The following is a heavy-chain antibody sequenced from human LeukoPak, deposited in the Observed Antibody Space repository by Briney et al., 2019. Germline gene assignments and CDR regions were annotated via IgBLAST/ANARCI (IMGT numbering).Heavy chain of an antibody. D-gene: IGHD3-9*01. V-gene: IGHV3-48*01. J-gene: IGHJ4*02. Sequence: GGSLRLSCAASGFTFSSYSMNWVRQAPGKGLEWVSYISSSSSTIYYADSVKGRFTISRDNAKNSLYLQMNSLRAEDTAVYYCARDDDILTGSTAFDYWGKGTLVTVSS. CDR1: GFTFSSYS. CDR3: ARDDDILTGSTAFDY. CDR2: ISSSSSTI.